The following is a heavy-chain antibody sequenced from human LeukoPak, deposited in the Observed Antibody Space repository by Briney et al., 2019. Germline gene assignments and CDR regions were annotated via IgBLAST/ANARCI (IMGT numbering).Heavy chain of an antibody. J-gene: IGHJ4*02. CDR1: GFTFSSYS. Sequence: GGSLRLSCAASGFTFSSYSMNWVRQAPGKGLEWVSYISSSSSTIYYADSVKGRFTISRDNSKNTLYLQMNSLRAEDTAVYYCARVLRGSLYYFDYWGQGTLVTVSS. V-gene: IGHV3-48*01. CDR3: ARVLRGSLYYFDY. CDR2: ISSSSSTI. D-gene: IGHD3-10*01.